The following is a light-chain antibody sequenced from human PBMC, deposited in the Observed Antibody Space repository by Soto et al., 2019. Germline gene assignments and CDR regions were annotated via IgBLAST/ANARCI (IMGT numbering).Light chain of an antibody. CDR3: MQALQTPPWT. J-gene: IGKJ1*01. Sequence: DIVMTQSPLSLPVTPGEPASISCRPSQSLLHSNGYNYLDWYLQKPGQSPQLLIYLGSNRASGVPDRFSGSGSGTDFTLKISRVEAEDVGVYYCMQALQTPPWTFGQGTKVDTK. V-gene: IGKV2-28*01. CDR2: LGS. CDR1: QSLLHSNGYNY.